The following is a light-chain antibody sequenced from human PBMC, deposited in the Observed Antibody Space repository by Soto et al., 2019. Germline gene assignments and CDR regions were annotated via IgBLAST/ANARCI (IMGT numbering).Light chain of an antibody. J-gene: IGKJ2*01. Sequence: EIVLPQSPATLYLSPGERATLYCRASQSVSSYLAWYQQKPGQAPRLLIYDASNRATGIPARFSGSGSGTDFTLTISRLEPEDFAVYYCQQRSNWPPMYTFGQGTKLEIK. CDR2: DAS. V-gene: IGKV3-11*01. CDR1: QSVSSY. CDR3: QQRSNWPPMYT.